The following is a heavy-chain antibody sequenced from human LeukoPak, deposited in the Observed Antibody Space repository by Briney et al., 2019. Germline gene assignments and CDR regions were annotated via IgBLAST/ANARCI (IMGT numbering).Heavy chain of an antibody. D-gene: IGHD5-12*01. V-gene: IGHV3-30*04. CDR3: ARDRSSYEYYFDY. CDR1: GFTFNNYA. J-gene: IGHJ4*02. Sequence: GGSLRLSCAASGFTFNNYAMHWVRQAPGKGLEWVAVISYDGRNEYFADSVKGRFTISRDNSKNTLYLQMNSLRAEDTAVYYCARDRSSYEYYFDYWGQGTLVTVSS. CDR2: ISYDGRNE.